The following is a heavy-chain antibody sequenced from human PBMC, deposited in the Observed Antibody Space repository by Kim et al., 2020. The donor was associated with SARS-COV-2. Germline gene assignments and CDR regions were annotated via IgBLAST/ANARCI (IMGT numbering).Heavy chain of an antibody. D-gene: IGHD2-2*01. J-gene: IGHJ5*02. Sequence: ASVKVSCKVSGYTLTELSMHWVRQAPGKGLELMGGFDPEDGETIYAQKFQGRVTMTEDTSTDTAYMELSSLRSEDTAVYYCATGPPYCSSTSCYPGWFDPWGQGTLVTVSS. CDR2: FDPEDGET. V-gene: IGHV1-24*01. CDR3: ATGPPYCSSTSCYPGWFDP. CDR1: GYTLTELS.